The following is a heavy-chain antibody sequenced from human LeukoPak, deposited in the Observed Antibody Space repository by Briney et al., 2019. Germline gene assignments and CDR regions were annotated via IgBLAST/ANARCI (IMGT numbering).Heavy chain of an antibody. Sequence: PGRSLRLSCTASGFTFGDYGMGWVRQAPGKGREWVGFIRSKASGGTTEYAASVTGTFTISRDDSKSITYLQMNSLKTEDTAVYYCTRVYDSSGYYGRDWGQGTLVTVSS. J-gene: IGHJ4*02. D-gene: IGHD3-22*01. CDR1: GFTFGDYG. CDR3: TRVYDSSGYYGRD. V-gene: IGHV3-49*04. CDR2: IRSKASGGTT.